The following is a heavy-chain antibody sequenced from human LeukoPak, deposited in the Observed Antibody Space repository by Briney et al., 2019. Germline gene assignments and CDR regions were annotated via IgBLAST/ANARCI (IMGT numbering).Heavy chain of an antibody. CDR1: GFIFSNYV. J-gene: IGHJ4*02. CDR2: IWYDGRTK. Sequence: PGGSLRLSCEVSGFIFSNYVMNWVRQAPGKELEGVALIWYDGRTKFHADSVRGRFTISRDNSANTLYLQMSSLRVEDTAVYYCAREWGRIAVAGGPGYWGQGALVTVSS. D-gene: IGHD6-19*01. V-gene: IGHV3-33*01. CDR3: AREWGRIAVAGGPGY.